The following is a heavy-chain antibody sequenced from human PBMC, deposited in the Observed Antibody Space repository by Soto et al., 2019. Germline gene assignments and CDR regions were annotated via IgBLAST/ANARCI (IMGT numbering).Heavy chain of an antibody. CDR1: GGTFSNST. J-gene: IGHJ4*02. D-gene: IGHD5-12*01. CDR3: ARFKLGDDY. CDR2: LIPILGLA. Sequence: QVQLVQSGAEVRKPGSSVKVSCQASGGTFSNSTVTWVRQAPGQGLEWMGRLIPILGLANYAQKFRGRLNLTADKSTTTAYMELRSLRSEDTAIYYCARFKLGDDYWGQGTLVTVSS. V-gene: IGHV1-69*02.